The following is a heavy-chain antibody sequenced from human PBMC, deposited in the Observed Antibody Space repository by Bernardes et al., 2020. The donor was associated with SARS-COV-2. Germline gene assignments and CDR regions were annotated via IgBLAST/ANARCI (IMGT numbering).Heavy chain of an antibody. V-gene: IGHV4-39*01. J-gene: IGHJ6*02. CDR3: ASMYYDFWSGGDYGMDV. CDR2: ISYSGNT. CDR1: GGSISSSKFY. D-gene: IGHD3-3*01. Sequence: SETLSLTCTVSGGSISSSKFYWGWIRQPPGMGLEWIGSISYSGNTYDNPSLKSRVTISVDTSENQFSLRLSSVTAADTAVYYCASMYYDFWSGGDYGMDVWGRGTTVTVSS.